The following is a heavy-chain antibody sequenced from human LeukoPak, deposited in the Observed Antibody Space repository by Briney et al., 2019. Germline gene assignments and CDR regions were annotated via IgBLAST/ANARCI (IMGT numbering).Heavy chain of an antibody. Sequence: PGGSLRLSCAASGFTFDDYAMDWVRHAPGKGLEWVSGISWNSGSIGYADSVKGRFTISRDNAKNSLYLQMNSLRAEDTALYYCAKDRGATFTLSANWFDPWGQGTLVTVSS. V-gene: IGHV3-9*01. J-gene: IGHJ5*02. CDR3: AKDRGATFTLSANWFDP. CDR2: ISWNSGSI. CDR1: GFTFDDYA. D-gene: IGHD3-16*01.